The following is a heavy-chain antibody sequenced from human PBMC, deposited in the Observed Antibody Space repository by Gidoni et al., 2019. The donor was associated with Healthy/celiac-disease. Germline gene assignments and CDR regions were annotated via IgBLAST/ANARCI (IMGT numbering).Heavy chain of an antibody. CDR1: GFTFSSYS. V-gene: IGHV3-23*01. CDR3: ARGVGAGSLTLFDY. CDR2: ISGSGGST. J-gene: IGHJ4*02. Sequence: EVLLFASGGGLVQPGGSLGLSCAASGFTFSSYSMRWVRQAPGKGLEWVSAISGSGGSTYYADSVKGRFTISRDNSKNTLYLQMNSLRAEDTAVYYCARGVGAGSLTLFDYWGQGTLVTVSS. D-gene: IGHD1-26*01.